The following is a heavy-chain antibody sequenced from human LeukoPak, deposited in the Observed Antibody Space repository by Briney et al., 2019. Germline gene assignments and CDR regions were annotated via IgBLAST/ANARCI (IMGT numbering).Heavy chain of an antibody. CDR3: ARRGYCSGGDCFSNVFDI. CDR1: GYSITDYW. CDR2: IYPADSDT. D-gene: IGHD2-15*01. J-gene: IGHJ3*02. V-gene: IGHV5-51*01. Sequence: GESLKISCKGSGYSITDYWIAWVRQLPGKGLEWMGIIYPADSDTRYSPSFQGQVTISADKSISTAYLQWSSLKASDTATYYCARRGYCSGGDCFSNVFDIWGQGTVVTVSS.